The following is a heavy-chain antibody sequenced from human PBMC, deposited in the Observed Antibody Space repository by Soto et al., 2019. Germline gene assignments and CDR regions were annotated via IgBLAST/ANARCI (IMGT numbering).Heavy chain of an antibody. CDR1: GGSISSSSYY. CDR3: ARFSYYDFWSGYSGDY. CDR2: IYYSGST. Sequence: QLQLHESGPGLVKPSETLSLTCTVSGGSISSSSYYWGWIRQPPGKGLEWIGSIYYSGSTYYNPSLKSRVTISVDTSKNQFSLKLSSVTAADTAVYYCARFSYYDFWSGYSGDYWGQGTLVTVSS. D-gene: IGHD3-3*01. J-gene: IGHJ4*02. V-gene: IGHV4-39*01.